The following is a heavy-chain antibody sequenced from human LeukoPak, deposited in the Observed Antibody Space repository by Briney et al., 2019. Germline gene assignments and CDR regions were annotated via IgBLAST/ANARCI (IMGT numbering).Heavy chain of an antibody. D-gene: IGHD2-2*01. V-gene: IGHV4-34*01. CDR1: GGSFSGYY. CDR2: INHSGST. CDR3: ARVVVPAANVYYYYMDV. J-gene: IGHJ6*03. Sequence: SETLSLTCAVYGGSFSGYYWSWIRQPPGKGLEWIGEINHSGSTNYNPSLKSRVTISVDTSKNQFSLKLSSVTAADTAVYYCARVVVPAANVYYYYMDVWGKGTTVTVSS.